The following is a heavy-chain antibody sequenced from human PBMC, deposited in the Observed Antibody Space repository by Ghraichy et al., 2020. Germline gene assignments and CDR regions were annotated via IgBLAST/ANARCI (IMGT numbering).Heavy chain of an antibody. J-gene: IGHJ4*02. CDR3: AKVSLVGATISVYYFDY. Sequence: GGSLRLSCAASEFTFSSYAMSWVRQAPGKGLEWVSAISGSGGSTYYADSVKGRFTISRDNSKNTLYLQMNSLRAEDTAVYYCAKVSLVGATISVYYFDYWGQGTLVTVSS. V-gene: IGHV3-23*01. CDR1: EFTFSSYA. CDR2: ISGSGGST. D-gene: IGHD1-26*01.